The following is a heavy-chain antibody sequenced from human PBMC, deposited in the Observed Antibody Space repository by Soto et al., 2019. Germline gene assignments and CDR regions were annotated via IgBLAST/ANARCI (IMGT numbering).Heavy chain of an antibody. J-gene: IGHJ4*02. D-gene: IGHD1-26*01. CDR2: IYYSGST. CDR3: ARFWELVPDY. V-gene: IGHV4-39*01. CDR1: GGSISSSSYY. Sequence: SETLSLTCTVSGGSISSSSYYWGWIRQPPGKGLEWIGSIYYSGSTYYNPSLKSRVTISVDTSKNQFSLKLSSVTAADTAVYYCARFWELVPDYWGQGTLVTVSS.